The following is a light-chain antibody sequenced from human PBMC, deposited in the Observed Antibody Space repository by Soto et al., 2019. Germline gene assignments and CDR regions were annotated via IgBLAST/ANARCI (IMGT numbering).Light chain of an antibody. V-gene: IGLV2-14*01. CDR1: SSDIGGYNY. Sequence: QSVLTQPASVSGSPGQSITISCTGTSSDIGGYNYVSWYQQHPGKVPKLIIFEVTTRPSGVSNRFSGSKSGYTASLTISGLQADDEADYYCSSFTSTTTLYVFGTGTKVTVL. CDR2: EVT. CDR3: SSFTSTTTLYV. J-gene: IGLJ1*01.